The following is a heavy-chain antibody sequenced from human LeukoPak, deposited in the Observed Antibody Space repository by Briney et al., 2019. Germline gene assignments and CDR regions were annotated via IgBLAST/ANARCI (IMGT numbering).Heavy chain of an antibody. Sequence: GGSLRLSCAASGFTFDNAWMSWVRQAPGKGLEWVGRIKSKTDGGTTDYAAPVKGRFTISRDDSKNTLYLQMNSLKTEDTAVYYCTRGSIGSGWPDAFDIWGQGTMVTVSS. CDR1: GFTFDNAW. CDR2: IKSKTDGGTT. V-gene: IGHV3-15*01. J-gene: IGHJ3*02. CDR3: TRGSIGSGWPDAFDI. D-gene: IGHD6-19*01.